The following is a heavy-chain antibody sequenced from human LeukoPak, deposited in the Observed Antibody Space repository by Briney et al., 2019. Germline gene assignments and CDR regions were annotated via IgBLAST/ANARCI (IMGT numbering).Heavy chain of an antibody. CDR1: GYSFTNYW. D-gene: IGHD4-17*01. V-gene: IGHV5-51*01. Sequence: GESLKISCKASGYSFTNYWIGWVRQMPGKGLEWMGIIYPGDSDTRYSPSFQGQVTISADKSISTAYLQWSSLKASDTAMYYCARLRNGDYDAFDIWGQGTMVTVSS. J-gene: IGHJ3*02. CDR2: IYPGDSDT. CDR3: ARLRNGDYDAFDI.